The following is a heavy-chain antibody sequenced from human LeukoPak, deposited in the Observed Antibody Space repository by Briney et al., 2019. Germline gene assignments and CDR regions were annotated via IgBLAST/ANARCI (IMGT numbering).Heavy chain of an antibody. Sequence: GGSLRLSCAASGFTFSSYGMHWVRQAPGKGLEWVSAISGSGGSTYYADSVKGRFTISRDNSKNTLYLQMNSLRAEDTAVYYCANDYYDSSGYYKAVGYYYYYYMDVWGKGTTVTVSS. D-gene: IGHD3-22*01. CDR3: ANDYYDSSGYYKAVGYYYYYYMDV. V-gene: IGHV3-23*01. J-gene: IGHJ6*03. CDR2: ISGSGGST. CDR1: GFTFSSYG.